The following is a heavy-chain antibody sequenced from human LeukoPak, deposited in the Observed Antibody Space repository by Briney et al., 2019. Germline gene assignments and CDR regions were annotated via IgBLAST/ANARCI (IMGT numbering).Heavy chain of an antibody. V-gene: IGHV3-23*01. CDR3: AKERQTGDYFTSDY. D-gene: IGHD4-17*01. J-gene: IGHJ4*02. Sequence: GGSLRLSCAASGFTFSSYTMSWVRQAPGEGLEWLAAINNRGSSTYYAGSVKDRFTISRDNSENTLYLQMNSLTVDDTAVYFCAKERQTGDYFTSDYWGQGTLVTVSS. CDR1: GFTFSSYT. CDR2: INNRGSST.